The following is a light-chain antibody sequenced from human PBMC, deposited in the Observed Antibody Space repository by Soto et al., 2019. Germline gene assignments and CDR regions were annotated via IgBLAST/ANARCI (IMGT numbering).Light chain of an antibody. V-gene: IGKV1-39*01. CDR1: QSISNF. CDR3: QQSYSNPLT. J-gene: IGKJ4*01. CDR2: AAS. Sequence: DIQMTQSPSSLSASVGDRVTITCRASQSISNFLNWYQQKPGKAPKLLIYAASSLQSGVPARFSGSESGTGFTLTISSLQPEDFATYYCQQSYSNPLTFGGGTKVEIK.